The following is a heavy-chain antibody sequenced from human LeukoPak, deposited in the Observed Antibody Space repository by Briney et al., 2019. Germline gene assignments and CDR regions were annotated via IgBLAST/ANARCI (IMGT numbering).Heavy chain of an antibody. CDR3: ASSSSRSNWFDP. Sequence: SVKVSCKASGGTFSSYAISWVRQAPGQGLEWMGGIIPIFGTANYAQKFQGRVTITADESTSTAYMELSSLRSEDTAVYYCASSSSRSNWFDPWGQGTLVTVSS. D-gene: IGHD6-6*01. CDR2: IIPIFGTA. V-gene: IGHV1-69*13. CDR1: GGTFSSYA. J-gene: IGHJ5*02.